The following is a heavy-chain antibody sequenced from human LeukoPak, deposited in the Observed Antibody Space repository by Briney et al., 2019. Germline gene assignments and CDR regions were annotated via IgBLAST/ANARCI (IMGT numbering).Heavy chain of an antibody. V-gene: IGHV1-24*01. Sequence: ASVKVSCKVSGYTLTQESMHWVRQAPGKGLEWMGNFDPEDGKTIYAQKFQGRVTMTEDTSTDTAYMELSSLRSEDTAVYYCANHRCSSTNCYSRDAFDIWGQGTMVTVSS. CDR3: ANHRCSSTNCYSRDAFDI. J-gene: IGHJ3*02. CDR2: FDPEDGKT. D-gene: IGHD2-2*02. CDR1: GYTLTQES.